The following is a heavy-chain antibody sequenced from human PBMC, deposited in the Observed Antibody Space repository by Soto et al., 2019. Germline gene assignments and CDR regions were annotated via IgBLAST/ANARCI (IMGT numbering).Heavy chain of an antibody. Sequence: SETLSLTCTVSGGSISSYYWSWIRQPPGKGLEWIGYIYHSGSTNYNPSLKSRVTISVDTSKNQFSLKLSSVTAADTAVYYCARERIPATLESALWFGELSHYYYYYMDVWGKGTTVTVSS. J-gene: IGHJ6*03. CDR1: GGSISSYY. CDR3: ARERIPATLESALWFGELSHYYYYYMDV. V-gene: IGHV4-59*12. CDR2: IYHSGST. D-gene: IGHD3-10*01.